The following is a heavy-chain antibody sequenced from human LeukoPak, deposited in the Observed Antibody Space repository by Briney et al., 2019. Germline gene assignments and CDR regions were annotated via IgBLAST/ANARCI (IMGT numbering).Heavy chain of an antibody. J-gene: IGHJ4*02. CDR1: GFTFSSYS. V-gene: IGHV3-21*01. Sequence: GGSLRLSCAASGFTFSSYSMNWVRQAPGKGLEWVSSISSSSSYIYYADSVKGRFTISRDNAKNSLYLQMNSLRAEDTAVYYCARVGDSSSWYVVYWGQGTLVTVSS. CDR2: ISSSSSYI. D-gene: IGHD6-13*01. CDR3: ARVGDSSSWYVVY.